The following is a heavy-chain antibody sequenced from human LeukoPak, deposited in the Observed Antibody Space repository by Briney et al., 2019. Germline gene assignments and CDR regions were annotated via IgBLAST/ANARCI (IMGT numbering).Heavy chain of an antibody. CDR2: INWNGGST. D-gene: IGHD3-22*01. Sequence: GGSLRLSCAASGFTFDDYGMSWVRQAPGKGLEWVSGINWNGGSTGYADSVKGRFTISRDNAKNSLYLQMNSLRAEDTALYYCAGVFRAYYDSSGYSEFGYWGQGTLVTVSS. J-gene: IGHJ4*02. CDR3: AGVFRAYYDSSGYSEFGY. V-gene: IGHV3-20*04. CDR1: GFTFDDYG.